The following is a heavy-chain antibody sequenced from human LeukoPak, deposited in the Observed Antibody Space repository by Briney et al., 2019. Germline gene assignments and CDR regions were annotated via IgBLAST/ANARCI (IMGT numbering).Heavy chain of an antibody. CDR3: ARIKWAAAID. Sequence: PGGSLRLSCAASGFPFGTYAISWVRQGPGRGLEWVSAISGIGTYTYYADSVKGRFTISRDNSKNTLYLQMNSLRAEDTAVYYCARIKWAAAIDWGQGTLVTVSS. CDR1: GFPFGTYA. D-gene: IGHD6-13*01. J-gene: IGHJ4*02. CDR2: ISGIGTYT. V-gene: IGHV3-23*01.